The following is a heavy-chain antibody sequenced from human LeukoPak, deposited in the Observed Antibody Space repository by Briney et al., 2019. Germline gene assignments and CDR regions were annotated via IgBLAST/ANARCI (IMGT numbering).Heavy chain of an antibody. CDR2: ISYDGSNK. J-gene: IGHJ4*02. D-gene: IGHD5-12*01. V-gene: IGHV3-30*03. CDR3: ARDSGYGFDY. CDR1: GFTFSSYG. Sequence: GGSLRLSCAASGFTFSSYGMHWVRQAPGKGLEWVAVISYDGSNKYYADSVEGRFTISRDNSKNTLYLQMNSLRAEDTAVYYCARDSGYGFDYWGQGTLVTVSS.